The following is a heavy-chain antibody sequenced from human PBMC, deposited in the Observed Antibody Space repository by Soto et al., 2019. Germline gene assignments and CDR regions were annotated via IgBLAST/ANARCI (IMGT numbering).Heavy chain of an antibody. Sequence: QVQLVESGGGVVQPGRSLRLSCAASGFTFSSYGMHWVRQAPGKGLEWVAVISYDGSNKYYADSVKGRFTISRDNSKNTLYLQMNSLRAEDTAVYYCANLISMVRRLNPGWFDPWGQGTLVTVSS. CDR1: GFTFSSYG. CDR3: ANLISMVRRLNPGWFDP. CDR2: ISYDGSNK. D-gene: IGHD3-10*01. V-gene: IGHV3-30*18. J-gene: IGHJ5*02.